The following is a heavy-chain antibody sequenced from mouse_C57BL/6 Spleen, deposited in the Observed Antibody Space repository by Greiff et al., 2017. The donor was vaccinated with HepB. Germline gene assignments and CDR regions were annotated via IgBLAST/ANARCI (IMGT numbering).Heavy chain of an antibody. Sequence: VQLRQSGPELVKPGASVKISCKASGYAFSSSWMNWVKQRPGKGLEWIGRIYPGDGDTNYNGKFKGKATLTADKSSSTAYMQLSSLTSEDSAVYFCARVGTWLDYWGQGTTLTVSS. V-gene: IGHV1-82*01. CDR1: GYAFSSSW. CDR3: ARVGTWLDY. D-gene: IGHD3-3*01. CDR2: IYPGDGDT. J-gene: IGHJ2*01.